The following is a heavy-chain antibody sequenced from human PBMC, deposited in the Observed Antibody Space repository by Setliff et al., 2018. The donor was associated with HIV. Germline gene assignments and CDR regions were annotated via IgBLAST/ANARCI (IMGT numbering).Heavy chain of an antibody. Sequence: SETLSLTCTVSGGSISSGSYYWSWIRQPAGKGLEWLGHIYTSGGTNYNPSLKSRVTTSVDTSKNQFSLKLSSVTAADTAVYFCARGTHYYYYYMDVWGKGTTVTVSS. D-gene: IGHD1-7*01. CDR3: ARGTHYYYYYMDV. CDR2: IYTSGGT. J-gene: IGHJ6*03. CDR1: GGSISSGSYY. V-gene: IGHV4-61*09.